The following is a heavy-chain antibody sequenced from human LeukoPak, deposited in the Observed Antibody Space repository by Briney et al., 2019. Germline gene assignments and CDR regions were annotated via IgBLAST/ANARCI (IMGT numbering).Heavy chain of an antibody. J-gene: IGHJ4*02. D-gene: IGHD6-13*01. CDR1: GFTFSSYA. CDR2: ISSNGGST. V-gene: IGHV3-64*01. Sequence: GGSLRLSCAASGFTFSSYAMHWVRQAPGKGLEYVSAISSNGGSTYYANSVKGRFTISRDNSKNTLYLQMGSLRAEDMAVYYCARGSIAAAGFWRDYFDYWGQGTLVTVSS. CDR3: ARGSIAAAGFWRDYFDY.